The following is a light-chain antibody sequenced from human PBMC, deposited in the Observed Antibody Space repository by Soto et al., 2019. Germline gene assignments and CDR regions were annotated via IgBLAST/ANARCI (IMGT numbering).Light chain of an antibody. V-gene: IGKV1D-12*01. Sequence: DMQMTQSPSSLSAPVGDRGTITCRASQDIAGYLAWSQHKPGRTPELLIHGASRLQSGVPARFSGSGSGTDFTLTINSLQPEDFATYYCQQAYSFPITFCQGTRLDIK. J-gene: IGKJ5*01. CDR2: GAS. CDR3: QQAYSFPIT. CDR1: QDIAGY.